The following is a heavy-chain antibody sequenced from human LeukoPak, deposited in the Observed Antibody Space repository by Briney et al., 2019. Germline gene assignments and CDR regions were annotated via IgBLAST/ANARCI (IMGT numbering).Heavy chain of an antibody. CDR3: ARYIVSYPHDAFDI. J-gene: IGHJ3*02. CDR2: IYYSGST. CDR1: GGSISSYY. D-gene: IGHD1-26*01. V-gene: IGHV4-59*01. Sequence: PSETLSLTCTVSGGSISSYYRSWIRQPPGKGLEWIGYIYYSGSTTYNTSLKSRVTISVDTSKKQFSLKLSSVTAADTAFYYCARYIVSYPHDAFDIWGQGTMVTVSS.